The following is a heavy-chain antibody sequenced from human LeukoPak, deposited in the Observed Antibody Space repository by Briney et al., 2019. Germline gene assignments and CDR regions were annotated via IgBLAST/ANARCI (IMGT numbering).Heavy chain of an antibody. CDR1: GGSISSGSYY. CDR2: IYTSGST. D-gene: IGHD4-23*01. J-gene: IGHJ4*02. V-gene: IGHV4-61*02. CDR3: ARDEGYGGNSGQ. Sequence: SETLSLTCTVSGGSISSGSYYWSWIRQPAGKGLEWIGRIYTSGSTNYNPSLKSRVTISVDTSKNQFSLKLSSVTAADTAVYYCARDEGYGGNSGQWGQGTLVTVSS.